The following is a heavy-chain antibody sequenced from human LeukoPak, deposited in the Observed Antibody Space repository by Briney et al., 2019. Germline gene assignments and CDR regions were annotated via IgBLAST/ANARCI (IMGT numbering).Heavy chain of an antibody. V-gene: IGHV4-34*01. Sequence: SESLSLTCAVYGGSFSGYYWSWIRQPPGKGLEWIGEINHSGSTNYNPSLKSRVTISVDTSKNQFSLKLSSVTAADTAVYYCARATYIYGSGSYLPSIFDYWGQGTLVTVSS. J-gene: IGHJ4*02. CDR1: GGSFSGYY. D-gene: IGHD3-10*01. CDR2: INHSGST. CDR3: ARATYIYGSGSYLPSIFDY.